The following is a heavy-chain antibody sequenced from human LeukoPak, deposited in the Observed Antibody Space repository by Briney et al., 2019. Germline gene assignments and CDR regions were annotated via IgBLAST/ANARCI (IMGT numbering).Heavy chain of an antibody. CDR2: IYYSGST. Sequence: PSETLSLTCTVAGGSISSSSYFWDWIRQPPGKGLEWTGSIYYSGSTYYNPYLKGRVTISVDTSKNQFSLKLSSVTAADTAVYFCARIAKTCSGGSCYWLFDYWGQGTLVTVSS. CDR1: GGSISSSSYF. D-gene: IGHD2-15*01. CDR3: ARIAKTCSGGSCYWLFDY. V-gene: IGHV4-39*01. J-gene: IGHJ4*02.